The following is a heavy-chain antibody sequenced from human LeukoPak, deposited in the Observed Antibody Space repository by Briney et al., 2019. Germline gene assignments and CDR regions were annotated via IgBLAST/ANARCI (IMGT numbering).Heavy chain of an antibody. CDR2: ISGSGGST. CDR1: AFTFSIYA. D-gene: IGHD1-14*01. CDR3: AKHPQVSSRSNRFDP. J-gene: IGHJ5*02. V-gene: IGHV3-23*01. Sequence: GGSLGLSCGASAFTFSIYAISGVRHHRGKGRVWVSAISGSGGSTYCTDSVKGRFTISRDISKNTLYLQMNSLRAEDTAVYYCAKHPQVSSRSNRFDPWGQGTLVTVSS.